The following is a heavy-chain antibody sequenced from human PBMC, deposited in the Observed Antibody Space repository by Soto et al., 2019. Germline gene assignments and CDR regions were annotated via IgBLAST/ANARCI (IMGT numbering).Heavy chain of an antibody. CDR1: ADSFSSYG. V-gene: IGHV1-69*01. CDR2: IIPIFGTT. D-gene: IGHD3-3*01. CDR3: ARVFPDGWVEPGVVRGYLDT. J-gene: IGHJ4*02. Sequence: QVQLVQSGAEVKEPGSAVKVSCKAPADSFSSYGISWVRQAPGQGLEWMGGIIPIFGTTNYAEKFQGRVTITADESTNTAYMEVRSLRSEDTALYYCARVFPDGWVEPGVVRGYLDTWGRGTLVTFSS.